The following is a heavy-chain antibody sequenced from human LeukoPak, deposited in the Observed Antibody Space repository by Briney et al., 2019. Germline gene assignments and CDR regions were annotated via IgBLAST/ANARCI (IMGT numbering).Heavy chain of an antibody. D-gene: IGHD2-2*01. CDR1: GFTFSSYD. J-gene: IGHJ2*01. Sequence: GGSLRLSCAAPGFTFSSYDMHWVRQATGKGLEWVSAIGTAGDPYYPGSVKGRFTISRENAKNSLYLQMNSLRAGDTAVYYCAREGRGQYQLLSSYWYFDLWGRGTLVTVSS. V-gene: IGHV3-13*05. CDR2: IGTAGDP. CDR3: AREGRGQYQLLSSYWYFDL.